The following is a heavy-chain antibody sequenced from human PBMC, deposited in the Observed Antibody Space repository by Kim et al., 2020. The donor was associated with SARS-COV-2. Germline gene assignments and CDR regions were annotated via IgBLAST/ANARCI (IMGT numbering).Heavy chain of an antibody. J-gene: IGHJ4*02. D-gene: IGHD2-15*01. CDR2: ITGSGGST. Sequence: GGSLRLSCAASGFTFSSYAMRWVRQAPGKGLEWVSAITGSGGSTYYTDSVRGRFTISRDNSKNTLYLQMNSLRAEDTAVYYCTKGLGRRWSPDNWGQGALVSVSS. CDR1: GFTFSSYA. V-gene: IGHV3-23*01. CDR3: TKGLGRRWSPDN.